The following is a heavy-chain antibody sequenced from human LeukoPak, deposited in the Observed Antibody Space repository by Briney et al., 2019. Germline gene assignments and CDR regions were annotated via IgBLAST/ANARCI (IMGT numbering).Heavy chain of an antibody. CDR3: ARARWQLVPYFDS. D-gene: IGHD6-6*01. CDR2: INPNSGGT. J-gene: IGHJ4*02. V-gene: IGHV1-2*02. Sequence: ASVKVSCNPSGYTFTSFGISWVRQAPGQGLEWMGWINPNSGGTNFAQKFQGGVAMTRDTSISTAYMELGSLRSDDTAVYYCARARWQLVPYFDSWGQGTLVTVSS. CDR1: GYTFTSFG.